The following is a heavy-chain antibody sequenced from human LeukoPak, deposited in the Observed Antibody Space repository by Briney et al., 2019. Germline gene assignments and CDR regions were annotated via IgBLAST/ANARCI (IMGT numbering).Heavy chain of an antibody. CDR1: GFTFSSHW. Sequence: PGGSLRLSCAVSGFTFSSHWMSWVRQAPGKGLEWVANIKQDGSGTYYVDSVKGRFTISRDNAKNSLFLQMNSLRAEDTAVYYCARDGEMPTIYFDYWGQGTLVTVSS. CDR3: ARDGEMPTIYFDY. V-gene: IGHV3-7*01. J-gene: IGHJ4*02. D-gene: IGHD5-24*01. CDR2: IKQDGSGT.